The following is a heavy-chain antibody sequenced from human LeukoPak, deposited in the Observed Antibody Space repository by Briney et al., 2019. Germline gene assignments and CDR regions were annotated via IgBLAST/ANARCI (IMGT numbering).Heavy chain of an antibody. CDR2: INHSGST. CDR1: VGSFSGYY. CDR3: ARGYYGSGSHCCHMDV. Sequence: SSETLSLTCAVYVGSFSGYYWSWIRQPPGKGLEWIGEINHSGSTNYNSSLKSRVTISVDTSKNQFSLKLSSVTAADTAVYYCARGYYGSGSHCCHMDVWGKGTTTTVS. V-gene: IGHV4-34*01. D-gene: IGHD3-10*01. J-gene: IGHJ6*03.